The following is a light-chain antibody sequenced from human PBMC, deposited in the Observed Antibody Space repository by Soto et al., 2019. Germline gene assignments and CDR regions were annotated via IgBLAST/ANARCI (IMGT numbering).Light chain of an antibody. Sequence: DIQMTQSPSSLSASVGDRVTITCRASQSISSNLNWYQQKPGKAPKLLIYAASNLQSGVPSTFSGSGSGTDFTLTISSLQPEDFATYYCQQSHSIPWTFGQGTKVAIK. CDR2: AAS. CDR3: QQSHSIPWT. CDR1: QSISSN. V-gene: IGKV1-39*01. J-gene: IGKJ1*01.